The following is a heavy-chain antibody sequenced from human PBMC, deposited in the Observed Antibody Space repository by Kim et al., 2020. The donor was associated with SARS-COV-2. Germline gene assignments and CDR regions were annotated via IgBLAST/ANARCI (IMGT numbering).Heavy chain of an antibody. CDR1: GYTFTGYY. CDR2: INPNSGGT. D-gene: IGHD5-18*01. J-gene: IGHJ4*02. CDR3: ARGKSRGGGTAMVIGY. Sequence: ASVKVSCKASGYTFTGYYMHWVRQAPGQGLEWMGWINPNSGGTNYAQKFQGRVTMTRDTSISTAYMELSRLRSDDTAVYYCARGKSRGGGTAMVIGYWGQGTLVTVSS. V-gene: IGHV1-2*02.